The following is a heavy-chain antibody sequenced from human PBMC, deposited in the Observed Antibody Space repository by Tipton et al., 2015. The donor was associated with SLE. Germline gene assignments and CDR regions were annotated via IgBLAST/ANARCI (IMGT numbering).Heavy chain of an antibody. CDR1: GGSISSGGYS. CDR2: IYYSGST. J-gene: IGHJ4*02. Sequence: TLSLTCTVPGGSISSGGYSWSWIRQPPWKGLEWIGDIYYSGSTNYNPSLKSRVTISVDTSKNQFSLKLSSVTAADTAVYYCARGLTSGYVDYWGQGTLVSVSS. CDR3: ARGLTSGYVDY. D-gene: IGHD3-3*01. V-gene: IGHV4-61*08.